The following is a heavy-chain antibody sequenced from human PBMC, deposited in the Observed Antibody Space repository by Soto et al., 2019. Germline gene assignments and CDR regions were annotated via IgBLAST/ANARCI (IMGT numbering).Heavy chain of an antibody. CDR2: ISYDGSNK. D-gene: IGHD2-15*01. CDR1: GFPFSSYG. V-gene: IGHV3-30*03. J-gene: IGHJ4*02. Sequence: QVQLVESGGGVVHPGRSLRLSCAASGFPFSSYGMHWVRQAPGKGLEWVAHISYDGSNKHYTDSVKGRFTISRDNSKNMWYLQMSSLRAEDTAVYYCAGGQYYFDYCGQGTRVSVSS. CDR3: AGGQYYFDY.